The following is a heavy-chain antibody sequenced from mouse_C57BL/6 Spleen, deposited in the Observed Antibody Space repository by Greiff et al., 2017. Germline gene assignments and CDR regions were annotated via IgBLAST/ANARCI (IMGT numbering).Heavy chain of an antibody. CDR2: IDPSDSYS. Sequence: QVQLLQPGAELVMPGASVKLSCTASGYTFTSYCMHCVQQRPGHGLEWIGAIDPSDSYSNSNQKFKGKSTLTVEKSTSTAYMKLSNLTSEDCAVYYCARYAYWGQGTLVTVSA. CDR1: GYTFTSYC. CDR3: ARYAY. V-gene: IGHV1-69*01. J-gene: IGHJ3*01.